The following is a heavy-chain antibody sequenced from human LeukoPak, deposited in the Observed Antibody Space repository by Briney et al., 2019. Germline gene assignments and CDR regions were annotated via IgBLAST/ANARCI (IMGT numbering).Heavy chain of an antibody. J-gene: IGHJ4*02. D-gene: IGHD3-3*01. CDR2: IYYSGST. CDR3: ARDSAVGTRKRFWSGRAYYFDY. CDR1: GGSISSYY. V-gene: IGHV4-59*01. Sequence: SETLSLTCTVSGGSISSYYWGWIRQPPGKGLEWIGYIYYSGSTNYNPSLKSRVTISVDTSKNQFSLKLSSVTAADTAVYYCARDSAVGTRKRFWSGRAYYFDYWGQGTLVTVSS.